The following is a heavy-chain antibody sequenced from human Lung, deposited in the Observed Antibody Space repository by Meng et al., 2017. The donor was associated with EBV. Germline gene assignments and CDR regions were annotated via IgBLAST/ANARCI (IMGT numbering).Heavy chain of an antibody. CDR1: GGSISSGDYY. CDR3: ARQATGYCSGGSCYSGSIFDY. CDR2: IYYSGST. J-gene: IGHJ4*02. Sequence: VRLQESGPGLVKPSQTLSLTCTVSGGSISSGDYYWSWTRQPPGKGLEWIGYIYYSGSTHYNPSLKSRVTISVDTSKNQFSLKVSSVTAADTAVYYCARQATGYCSGGSCYSGSIFDYWGQGTLVTVSS. V-gene: IGHV4-30-4*01. D-gene: IGHD2-15*01.